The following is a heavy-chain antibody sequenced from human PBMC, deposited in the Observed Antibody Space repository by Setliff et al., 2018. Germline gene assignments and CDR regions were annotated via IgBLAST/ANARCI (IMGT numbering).Heavy chain of an antibody. J-gene: IGHJ5*02. Sequence: SETLSLTCTVSGASVSSHYWDWIRQPPGKGLEWIGFISYSGITTYNVSLKSRVTISLDTSKNHFSLTLNSVTAADTAVYFCARGNDVRFDPWGQGTLVTVSS. V-gene: IGHV4-59*08. CDR2: ISYSGIT. D-gene: IGHD3-10*02. CDR1: GASVSSHY. CDR3: ARGNDVRFDP.